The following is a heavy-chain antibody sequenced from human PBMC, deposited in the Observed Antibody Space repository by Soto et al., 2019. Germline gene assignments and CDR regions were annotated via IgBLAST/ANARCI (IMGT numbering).Heavy chain of an antibody. CDR3: ARDRDSSGSLSGH. D-gene: IGHD3-22*01. CDR2: IRTYNGKT. Sequence: QVQLVQSGAEVKKPGASVKVSCKASGYTFTSYGLSWVRQAPGQGLEWMGWIRTYNGKTTYAQKLQGRVTMTTDTSTSKAYMELRSLRSDDTAVYYCARDRDSSGSLSGHWGQGTLVTVSS. CDR1: GYTFTSYG. J-gene: IGHJ4*02. V-gene: IGHV1-18*01.